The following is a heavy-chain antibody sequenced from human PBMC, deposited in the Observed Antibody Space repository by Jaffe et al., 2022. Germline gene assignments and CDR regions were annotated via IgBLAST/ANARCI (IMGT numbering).Heavy chain of an antibody. V-gene: IGHV3-30*02. CDR3: AKDCYDFWSGYRWFDP. Sequence: QVQLVESGGGVVQPGGSLRLSCAASGFTFSSYGMHWVRQAPGKGLEWVAFIRYDGSNKYYADSVKGRFTISRDNSKNTLYLQMNSLRAEDTAVYYCAKDCYDFWSGYRWFDPWGQGTLVTVSS. CDR1: GFTFSSYG. J-gene: IGHJ5*02. D-gene: IGHD3-3*01. CDR2: IRYDGSNK.